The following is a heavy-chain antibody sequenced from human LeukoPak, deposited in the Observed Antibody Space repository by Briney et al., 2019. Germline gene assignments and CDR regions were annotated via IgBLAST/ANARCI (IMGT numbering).Heavy chain of an antibody. V-gene: IGHV3-66*01. J-gene: IGHJ4*02. Sequence: GGSLRLSCVVSGFTVSSNYMSWVRQAPGKGLEWVSVIYSGGSTYYADSVKGRFIISRDNSKNTLFLQMNSLRAEDTAIFYCASSIPPRQPLDDWGQGTLVTVSS. CDR3: ASSIPPRQPLDD. CDR1: GFTVSSNY. CDR2: IYSGGST. D-gene: IGHD6-6*01.